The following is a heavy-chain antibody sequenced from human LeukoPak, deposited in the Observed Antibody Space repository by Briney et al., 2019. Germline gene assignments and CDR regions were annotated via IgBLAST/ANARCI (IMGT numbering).Heavy chain of an antibody. CDR2: IRNDGTIK. V-gene: IGHV3-30*02. J-gene: IGHJ4*02. CDR1: GFTFRTYG. CDR3: ARGGDILTGDY. Sequence: PGGSLRLSCAASGFTFRTYGMHWVRQAPGKGLEWVAFIRNDGTIKYYADSVKGRFTISRDNSKNTLYLQMNSLRAEDTAVYYCARGGDILTGDYWGQGTLVTVSS. D-gene: IGHD3-9*01.